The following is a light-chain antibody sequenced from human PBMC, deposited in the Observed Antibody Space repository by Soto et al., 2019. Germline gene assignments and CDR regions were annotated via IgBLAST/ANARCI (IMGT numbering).Light chain of an antibody. CDR3: GSYTSSSTLYV. J-gene: IGLJ1*01. CDR1: SSDVGGYNY. V-gene: IGLV2-14*01. Sequence: QSVLTQPASVSGAPGQSITISFTGTSSDVGGYNYVSWYQQHPGKAPKLMIYDVSNRPSGVSNRFSGSKSGNTASLTISGLQAEDEADYYCGSYTSSSTLYVFGTGTKVTVL. CDR2: DVS.